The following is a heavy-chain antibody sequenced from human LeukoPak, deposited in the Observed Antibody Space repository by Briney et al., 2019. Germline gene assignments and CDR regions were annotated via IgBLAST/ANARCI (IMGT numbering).Heavy chain of an antibody. CDR3: AKDLYPGASYSSGWQRNDAFDI. Sequence: GGSLGLSCAASGFTFSSYSMNWVRQAPGKGLEWVAFIRYDGSNKYYADSVKGRFTISRDNSKNALYLQMNSLRAEDTAVYYCAKDLYPGASYSSGWQRNDAFDIWGQGTMVTVSS. CDR1: GFTFSSYS. J-gene: IGHJ3*02. CDR2: IRYDGSNK. V-gene: IGHV3-30*02. D-gene: IGHD6-19*01.